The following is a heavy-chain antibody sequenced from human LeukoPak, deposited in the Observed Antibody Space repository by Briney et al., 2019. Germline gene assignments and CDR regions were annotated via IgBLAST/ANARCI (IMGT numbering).Heavy chain of an antibody. CDR3: ESIPSWHYYDSSGYYQDY. CDR1: GYTLTELS. Sequence: GASVKVSCKVSGYTLTELSMHWVRQAPGKGLEWMGGFDPEDGETIYAQKFQGRVTMTEDTSTDTAYMELSSLRSEDTAVYYCESIPSWHYYDSSGYYQDYWGQGTLVTVSS. J-gene: IGHJ4*02. V-gene: IGHV1-24*01. CDR2: FDPEDGET. D-gene: IGHD3-22*01.